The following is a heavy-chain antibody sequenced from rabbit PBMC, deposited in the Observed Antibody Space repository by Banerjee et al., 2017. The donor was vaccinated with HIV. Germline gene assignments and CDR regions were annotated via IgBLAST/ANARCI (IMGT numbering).Heavy chain of an antibody. CDR3: ARWPDNSGYFDL. CDR2: INAGSRANT. V-gene: IGHV1S40*01. Sequence: GLEWIACINAGSRANTYYAGWAKGRFTISKTSSTTVTLQMTSLTAADTATYFCARWPDNSGYFDLWGPGTLVTVS. J-gene: IGHJ4*01. D-gene: IGHD1-1*01.